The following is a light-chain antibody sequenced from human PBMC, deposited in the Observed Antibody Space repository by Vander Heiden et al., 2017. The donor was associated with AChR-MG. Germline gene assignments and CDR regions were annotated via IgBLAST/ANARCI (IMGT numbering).Light chain of an antibody. CDR1: RSNIANNY. V-gene: IGLV6-57*03. CDR2: EDN. Sequence: KFMLTQPHSVSESPGNTVTISCTRSRSNIANNYVQWYQQRPGSAPLTVISEDNQRPSGVPDRFSGSIDSSSNSASLSSSGLKTEDEADYYCQSYDNTNHVVFGGGTKLTVL. J-gene: IGLJ2*01. CDR3: QSYDNTNHVV.